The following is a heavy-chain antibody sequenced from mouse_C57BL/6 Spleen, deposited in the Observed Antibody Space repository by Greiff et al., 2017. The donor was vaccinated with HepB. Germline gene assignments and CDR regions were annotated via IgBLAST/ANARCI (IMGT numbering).Heavy chain of an antibody. J-gene: IGHJ2*01. Sequence: VQLQQSGAELVKPGASVKISCKASGYAFSSYWMNWVKQRPGKGLEWIGQIYPGDGDTNYNGKFKGKATLTADNASSTAYMQLSSLTSEDSAVYFCARRGIWLRRRGYYFDYWGQGTTLTVSS. D-gene: IGHD2-2*01. CDR2: IYPGDGDT. CDR1: GYAFSSYW. V-gene: IGHV1-80*01. CDR3: ARRGIWLRRRGYYFDY.